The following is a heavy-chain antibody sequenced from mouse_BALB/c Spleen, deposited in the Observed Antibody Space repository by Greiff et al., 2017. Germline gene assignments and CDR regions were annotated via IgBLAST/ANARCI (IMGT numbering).Heavy chain of an antibody. Sequence: VQLQESGPGLVAPSQSLSITCTVSGFSLTSYGVHWVRQPPGKGLEWLGVIWAGGSTNYNSALMSRLSISKDNSKSQVFLKMNSLQTDDTAMYYCARDYYGSSLYYYAMDYWGQGTSVTVSS. V-gene: IGHV2-9*02. D-gene: IGHD1-1*01. J-gene: IGHJ4*01. CDR3: ARDYYGSSLYYYAMDY. CDR2: IWAGGST. CDR1: GFSLTSYG.